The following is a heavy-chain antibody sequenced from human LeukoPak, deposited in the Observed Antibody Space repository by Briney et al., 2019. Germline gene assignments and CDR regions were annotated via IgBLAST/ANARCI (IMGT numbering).Heavy chain of an antibody. CDR1: GGSFSGYY. J-gene: IGHJ4*02. Sequence: SETLSLTCAVYGGSFSGYYWSWIRQPPGKGLEWIGEINHSGSTNYNPSLKSRVTISVDTSKNQFSLKLSSVTAADTAVYYCARGRLYYYDSSGYYPSLDYWGQGTLVTVSS. D-gene: IGHD3-22*01. CDR3: ARGRLYYYDSSGYYPSLDY. CDR2: INHSGST. V-gene: IGHV4-34*01.